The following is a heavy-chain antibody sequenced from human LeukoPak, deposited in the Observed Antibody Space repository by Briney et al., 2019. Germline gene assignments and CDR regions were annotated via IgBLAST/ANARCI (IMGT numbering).Heavy chain of an antibody. J-gene: IGHJ5*02. CDR3: AKGSTDRGFEP. V-gene: IGHV3-23*01. CDR2: INRRGYIT. Sequence: PGGALRLSCAASVFTFSIYAMSWGCQAPGKRLEWGSAINRRGYITYPAESVKSRFTISRDDFKKTLYLQMKSLRVQDTAVYYSAKGSTDRGFEPWGQGILVTV. D-gene: IGHD4-17*01. CDR1: VFTFSIYA.